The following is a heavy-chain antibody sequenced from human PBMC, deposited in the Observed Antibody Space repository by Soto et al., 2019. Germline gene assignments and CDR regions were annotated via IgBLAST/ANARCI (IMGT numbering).Heavy chain of an antibody. CDR2: ISRYGDIT. CDR3: AKDRYLDHDSRGYLFDN. CDR1: GFTFNIYA. D-gene: IGHD3-22*01. J-gene: IGHJ4*02. V-gene: IGHV3-23*01. Sequence: EVQLLESGGDLIQPGGSLRLSCAASGFTFNIYAMTWVRQAPGKGLEWVSAISRYGDITYYADSVEGRFTIARENSKNALYLKMNSLIAEDTAVYYCAKDRYLDHDSRGYLFDNWGQGTLVTVSS.